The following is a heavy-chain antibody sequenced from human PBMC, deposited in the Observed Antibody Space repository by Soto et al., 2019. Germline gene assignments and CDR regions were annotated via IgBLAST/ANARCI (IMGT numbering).Heavy chain of an antibody. CDR3: AAFVVVTAGNY. D-gene: IGHD2-21*02. CDR1: GFAFSSSW. CDR2: ITPDGSDA. Sequence: DVQLVESGGGLVQPGGSLRLSCGASGFAFSSSWMHWVRQAPGKGLVWVSRITPDGSDASYADSVKGRFSISRDNAKNTVYHDMNSLGDDDTAVYYCAAFVVVTAGNYWGQGALVTVSS. J-gene: IGHJ4*02. V-gene: IGHV3-74*01.